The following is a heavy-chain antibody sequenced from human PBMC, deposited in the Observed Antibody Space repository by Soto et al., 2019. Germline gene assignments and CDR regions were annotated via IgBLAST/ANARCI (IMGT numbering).Heavy chain of an antibody. Sequence: SETLSLTCTVSGGSIISYYWSWIRQPPGKGLEWIGYIYYSGSTNYNPSLKSRVTISVDTSTSTAYMELRSLRSDDTAVYYCARDPEIFDYWGQGTLVTVSS. J-gene: IGHJ4*02. CDR3: ARDPEIFDY. CDR2: IYYSGST. V-gene: IGHV4-59*01. CDR1: GGSIISYY.